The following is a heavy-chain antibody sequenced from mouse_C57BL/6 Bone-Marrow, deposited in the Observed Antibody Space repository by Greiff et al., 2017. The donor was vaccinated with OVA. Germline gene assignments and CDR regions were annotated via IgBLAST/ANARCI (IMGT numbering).Heavy chain of an antibody. CDR1: GYSNTSDY. CDR2: ISYSGST. V-gene: IGHV3-8*01. Sequence: EVMLVESGPGLAKPSQTLSLTCSVTGYSNTSDYWNWIRKFPGNKLEYMGYISYSGSTYYNPSLKSRISITRDTSKNQYYLQLNSVTTEDTATYYCARSPSMDYWGQGTSVTVSS. CDR3: ARSPSMDY. J-gene: IGHJ4*01.